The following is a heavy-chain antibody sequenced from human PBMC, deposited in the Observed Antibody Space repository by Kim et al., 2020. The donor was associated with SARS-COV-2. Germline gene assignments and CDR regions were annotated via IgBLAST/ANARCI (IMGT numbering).Heavy chain of an antibody. D-gene: IGHD6-13*01. CDR2: IVVGSGNT. CDR3: AAGRTFSSWYDY. J-gene: IGHJ4*02. CDR1: GFTFTSSA. V-gene: IGHV1-58*01. Sequence: SVKVSCKASGFTFTSSAVQWVRQARGQRLEWIGWIVVGSGNTNYAQKFQERVTITRDMSTSTAYMELSSLRSEDTAVYYCAAGRTFSSWYDYWGQGTLVTVSS.